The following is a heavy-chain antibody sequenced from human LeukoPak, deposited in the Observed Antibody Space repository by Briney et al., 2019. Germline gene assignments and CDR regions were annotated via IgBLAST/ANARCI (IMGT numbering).Heavy chain of an antibody. J-gene: IGHJ4*02. Sequence: SETLSLTCAVYGGSFSGYYWSWIRQPPGKGLEWIGEINHSGSTNYNPSLKSRVTISVDTSKNQFSLKLSSVTAADTAVYYCARETTYYYDSSGYYHFDYWGQGTLVTVSS. V-gene: IGHV4-34*01. CDR3: ARETTYYYDSSGYYHFDY. CDR2: INHSGST. D-gene: IGHD3-22*01. CDR1: GGSFSGYY.